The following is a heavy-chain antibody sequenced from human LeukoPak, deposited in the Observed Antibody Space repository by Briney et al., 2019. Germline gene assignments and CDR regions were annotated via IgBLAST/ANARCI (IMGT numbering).Heavy chain of an antibody. CDR2: INPNSGGT. CDR3: ARPRTYYYDTSGPRQPFDS. V-gene: IGHV1-2*02. D-gene: IGHD3-22*01. Sequence: ASVKVSCKASGYTFTGYYMHWVRQAPGQGLEWMGWINPNSGGTNYAQKFQGRVTMTRDTSISTAYMELSRLKSDDTAVYYCARPRTYYYDTSGPRQPFDSWGQGTLVTVSS. J-gene: IGHJ4*02. CDR1: GYTFTGYY.